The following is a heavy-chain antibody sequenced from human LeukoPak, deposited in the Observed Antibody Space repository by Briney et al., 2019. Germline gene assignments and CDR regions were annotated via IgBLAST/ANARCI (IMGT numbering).Heavy chain of an antibody. J-gene: IGHJ4*02. CDR1: GYTFNDYY. V-gene: IGHV1-2*02. CDR2: MNPNNGVT. CDR3: ARVRYRLAETYIDY. D-gene: IGHD3-16*01. Sequence: GASVKVSCKTSGYTFNDYYLHWVRQAPGQGLEWMGWMNPNNGVTKYAQKFQGRVTMTRDTSISTAYMELSRLRSDDTAVYYCARVRYRLAETYIDYWGQGTLVTVSS.